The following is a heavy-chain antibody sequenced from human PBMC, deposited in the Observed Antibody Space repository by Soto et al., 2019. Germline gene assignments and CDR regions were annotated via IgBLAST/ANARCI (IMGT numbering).Heavy chain of an antibody. CDR3: AKEAPGGWHFFDT. CDR1: GFTFITYG. D-gene: IGHD6-19*01. CDR2: ISDDGSQK. V-gene: IGHV3-30*18. Sequence: WGSLRLSCAASGFTFITYGMHFVRHSPGKGLEWVAFISDDGSQKYYGDSVKGRFTISRDNSKNTLSLRMISLRTEDTSVYYCAKEAPGGWHFFDTWGQGTLVTVS. J-gene: IGHJ4*02.